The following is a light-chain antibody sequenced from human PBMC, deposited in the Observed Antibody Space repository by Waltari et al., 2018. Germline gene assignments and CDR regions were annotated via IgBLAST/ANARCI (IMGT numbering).Light chain of an antibody. V-gene: IGLV2-14*01. CDR3: SSYTSSSTLV. J-gene: IGLJ1*01. CDR1: SSDIGGYNY. Sequence: QSALTQPASVSGSPGQSITISCTGTSSDIGGYNYVSWYQQHPGKAPKLMIFDVSNRTSVVSNRFSGSKSGNTASLTISGLQSEDEADYYCSSYTSSSTLVFGTGTKVTVL. CDR2: DVS.